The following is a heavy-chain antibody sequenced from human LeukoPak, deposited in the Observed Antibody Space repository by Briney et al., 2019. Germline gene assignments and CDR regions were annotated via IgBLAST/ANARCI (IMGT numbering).Heavy chain of an antibody. CDR2: IIPILGIA. D-gene: IGHD3-3*01. J-gene: IGHJ4*02. Sequence: ASVKVSCKASGGTFSSYAISWVRQAPGQGLEWMGRIIPILGIANYAQKFQGRVTITADKSTSTAYMELSSLRSDDTAVYYCARDEGIIRFLEWLPRDYFDYWGQGTLVTVSS. CDR1: GGTFSSYA. CDR3: ARDEGIIRFLEWLPRDYFDY. V-gene: IGHV1-69*04.